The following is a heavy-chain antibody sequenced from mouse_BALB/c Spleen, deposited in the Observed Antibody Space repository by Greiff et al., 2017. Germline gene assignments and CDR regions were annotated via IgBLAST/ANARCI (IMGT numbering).Heavy chain of an antibody. J-gene: IGHJ4*01. CDR1: GFTFSSYA. CDR3: AREGLRWAMDY. V-gene: IGHV5-6-5*01. CDR2: ISSGGST. D-gene: IGHD1-1*01. Sequence: EVKLEESGGGLVKPGGSLKLSCAASGFTFSSYAMSWVRQTPEKRLEWVASISSGGSTYYPDSVKGRFTISRDNARNILYLQMSSLRSEDTAMYYCAREGLRWAMDYWGQGTSVTVSS.